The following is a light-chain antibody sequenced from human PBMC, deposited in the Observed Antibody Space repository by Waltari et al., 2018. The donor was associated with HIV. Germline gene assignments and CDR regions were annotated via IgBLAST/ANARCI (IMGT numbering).Light chain of an antibody. CDR1: SSDVGDYNY. V-gene: IGLV2-11*01. Sequence: QSALTQPRSVSGSPGQSVTISCTGTSSDVGDYNYVSWYQQHPGKAPKLMIFDVNKRPSGVPDRFSASKSGNTASLTISGLQAEDEADYYCCSYADKYTWVFGGGTKLTVL. CDR3: CSYADKYTWV. CDR2: DVN. J-gene: IGLJ3*02.